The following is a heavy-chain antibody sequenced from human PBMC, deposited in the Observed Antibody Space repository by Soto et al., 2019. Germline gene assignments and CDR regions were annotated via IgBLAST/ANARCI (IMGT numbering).Heavy chain of an antibody. J-gene: IGHJ4*02. D-gene: IGHD3-22*01. CDR2: ISYDGSNK. Sequence: PGGSLRLSCAASGFTFSSYGVHWVRQAPGKGLEWVAVISYDGSNKYYADSVKGRFTISRDNSKNTLYLQVSKLRAEDTAVYFCARDQTDSGGYSDSWGQGTLVTVSS. V-gene: IGHV3-30*03. CDR1: GFTFSSYG. CDR3: ARDQTDSGGYSDS.